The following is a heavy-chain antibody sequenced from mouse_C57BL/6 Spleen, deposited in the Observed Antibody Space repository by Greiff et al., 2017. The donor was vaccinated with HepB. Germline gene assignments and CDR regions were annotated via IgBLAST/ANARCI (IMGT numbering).Heavy chain of an antibody. CDR3: ARHEEGAYIPFDY. Sequence: QVQLQQSGAELVKPGASVKLSCKASGYTFTEYTIHWVKQRSGQGLGWIGWFYPGSGSIKYNEKFKNKDTLTADKSSSTVYMELSKLTAEDSAVYFCARHEEGAYIPFDYWGQGTTLTVST. CDR1: GYTFTEYT. D-gene: IGHD6-5*01. CDR2: FYPGSGSI. V-gene: IGHV1-62-2*01. J-gene: IGHJ2*01.